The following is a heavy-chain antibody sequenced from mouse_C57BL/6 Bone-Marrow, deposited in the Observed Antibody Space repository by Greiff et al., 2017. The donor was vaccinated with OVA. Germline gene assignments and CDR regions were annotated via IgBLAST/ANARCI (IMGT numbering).Heavy chain of an antibody. V-gene: IGHV5-12*01. J-gene: IGHJ2*01. Sequence: EVQLVESGGGLVQPGGSLKLSCAASGFTFSDYYMYWVRQTPEKRLEWVAYISNGGGSTYYPDTVKGRFTISRDNAKNTLYLQMSRLKSEDTAMYYCARQGGGNYFDYWGQGTTLTVSS. CDR1: GFTFSDYY. CDR3: ARQGGGNYFDY. CDR2: ISNGGGST.